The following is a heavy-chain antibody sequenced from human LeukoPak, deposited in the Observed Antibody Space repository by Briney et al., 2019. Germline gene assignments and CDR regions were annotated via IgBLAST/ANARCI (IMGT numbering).Heavy chain of an antibody. D-gene: IGHD6-13*01. J-gene: IGHJ4*02. Sequence: GGSLRLSCVVSGFTFSSYWMSWVRQAPGKGMEWVANIKHDGSEKYYVDSVKGRFTISRDNAKNSVYLQVSSLRAEDTAVYYCARAQAAAIDYWGQGTLVTVSS. V-gene: IGHV3-7*01. CDR3: ARAQAAAIDY. CDR2: IKHDGSEK. CDR1: GFTFSSYW.